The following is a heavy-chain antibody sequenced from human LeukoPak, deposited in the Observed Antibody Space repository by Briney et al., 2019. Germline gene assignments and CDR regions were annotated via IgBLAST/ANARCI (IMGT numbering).Heavy chain of an antibody. V-gene: IGHV4-61*02. CDR2: IYTSGST. D-gene: IGHD3-22*01. CDR3: AREDPGTYYYNSSGYFPYNWFDP. CDR1: GGSISSGSYY. Sequence: SETLSLTCTVSGGSISSGSYYWSWIRQPAGKGLEWIGRIYTSGSTNYNPSLNSRVTISGDTSKNQFSLKLSSVTAADTAVYYCAREDPGTYYYNSSGYFPYNWFDPWGQGTLVTVSS. J-gene: IGHJ5*02.